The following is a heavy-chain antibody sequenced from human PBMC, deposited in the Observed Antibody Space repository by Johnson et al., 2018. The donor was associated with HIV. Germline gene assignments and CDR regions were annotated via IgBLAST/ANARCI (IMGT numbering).Heavy chain of an antibody. CDR3: ARDDIRDGQSFVI. V-gene: IGHV3-30*14. J-gene: IGHJ3*02. CDR2: ISYDGSNK. D-gene: IGHD4-17*01. CDR1: GFNCRSYA. Sequence: QVQLVESGGGVVQPGRSLRLTCAASGFNCRSYAMQWVRQAPGKGLEWVAVISYDGSNKYYADSVKGRFTISRDNSKKTLYLQMNSLRAEDTAVYYCARDDIRDGQSFVIWGQGPMVTVAS.